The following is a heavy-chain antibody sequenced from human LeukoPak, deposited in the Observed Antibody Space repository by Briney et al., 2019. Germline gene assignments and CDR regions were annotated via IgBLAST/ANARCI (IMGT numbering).Heavy chain of an antibody. CDR1: GFTFTAYY. D-gene: IGHD4-23*01. CDR2: INLNSGGT. Sequence: ASVKVSCKASGFTFTAYYMHWVRQAPGQGLEWMGWINLNSGGTNSAQKFQGRVTMTRDTSINTAYMELSRLRSDDTAVYYCARKPGGDYGGNLDYWGQGTLVTVSS. CDR3: ARKPGGDYGGNLDY. V-gene: IGHV1-2*02. J-gene: IGHJ4*02.